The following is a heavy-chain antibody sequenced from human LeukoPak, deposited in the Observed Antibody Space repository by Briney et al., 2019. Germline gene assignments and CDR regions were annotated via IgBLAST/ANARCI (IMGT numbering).Heavy chain of an antibody. V-gene: IGHV3-30-3*01. J-gene: IGHJ4*02. D-gene: IGHD6-13*01. Sequence: PGRSLRLSCAASGFTFSSYAMHWVRQAPGKGLEWVAVISYDGSNKYYADSVKGRFTISRDNSKNTLYLQMNSLRAEDTALYYCAKDDSSSGGGSDYWGQGTLVTVSS. CDR1: GFTFSSYA. CDR2: ISYDGSNK. CDR3: AKDDSSSGGGSDY.